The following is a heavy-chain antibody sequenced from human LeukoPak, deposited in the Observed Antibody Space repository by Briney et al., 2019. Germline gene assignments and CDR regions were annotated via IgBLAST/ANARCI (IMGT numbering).Heavy chain of an antibody. V-gene: IGHV4-59*01. CDR1: GDSISSYY. J-gene: IGHJ4*02. D-gene: IGHD6-13*01. CDR3: ATGYSSTWYYFDY. Sequence: SETLSLTCTVSGDSISSYYWSRIRQPPGKGLEWIGYIYHSGSTNYNPSLKSRVTISADTSKDQFSLKLASVTAADTAVYYCATGYSSTWYYFDYWGQGTLVTVS. CDR2: IYHSGST.